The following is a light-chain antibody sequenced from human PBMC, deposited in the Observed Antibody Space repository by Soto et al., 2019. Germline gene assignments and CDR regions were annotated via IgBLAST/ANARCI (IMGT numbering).Light chain of an antibody. CDR2: EVS. Sequence: QSALTQPASVSGSPGQSITISCTGTSSDIGNYKYVSWFQHHPGKAPKLIIFEVSNRPSGISDRFAGFKSANTAYLTISGVQPEDEDDYHCCQYTTSKTVVFGGGTKLTVL. J-gene: IGLJ2*01. CDR3: CQYTTSKTVV. CDR1: SSDIGNYKY. V-gene: IGLV2-14*01.